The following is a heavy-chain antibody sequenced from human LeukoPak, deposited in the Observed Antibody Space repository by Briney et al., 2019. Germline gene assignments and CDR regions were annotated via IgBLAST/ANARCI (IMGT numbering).Heavy chain of an antibody. CDR3: AKHTASDS. D-gene: IGHD2-2*02. CDR1: GFSFSSFG. Sequence: GGSLRLSCSASGFSFSSFGMHWVRQAPGKGLEWVAFIRHDGSNKFFGDSVRGRFTISRDNSENTLYLQMNSLRTDDTAFYYCAKHTASDSWGHGTLVTVSS. CDR2: IRHDGSNK. V-gene: IGHV3-30*02. J-gene: IGHJ5*01.